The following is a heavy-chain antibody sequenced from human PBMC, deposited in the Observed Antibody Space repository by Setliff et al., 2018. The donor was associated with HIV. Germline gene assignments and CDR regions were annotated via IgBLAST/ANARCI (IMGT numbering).Heavy chain of an antibody. D-gene: IGHD3-10*01. CDR1: GYTFSSYA. CDR2: FIPVLDIT. Sequence: EASVKVSCKASGYTFSSYAISWVRQAPGQGPEWMGQFIPVLDITNYAQKFQGRVTITADASSSTMYMELSGLRSGDTAVYYCAGPRGDEAFDIWGQGTMVTVSS. CDR3: AGPRGDEAFDI. V-gene: IGHV1-69*10. J-gene: IGHJ3*02.